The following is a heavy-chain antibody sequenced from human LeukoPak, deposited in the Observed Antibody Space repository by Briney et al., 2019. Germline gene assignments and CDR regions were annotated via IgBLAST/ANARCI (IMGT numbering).Heavy chain of an antibody. CDR1: GFTFSDYY. V-gene: IGHV3-11*01. J-gene: IGHJ3*02. CDR3: ASPPDVLTGYYYAHDAFDI. Sequence: PGGSLRLSCAASGFTFSDYYMSWIRQAPGKGLEWASYISSSGSTIYYADSVKGRFTISRDNAKNSLYLQMNSLRAEDTAVYYCASPPDVLTGYYYAHDAFDIWGQGTMVTVSS. CDR2: ISSSGSTI. D-gene: IGHD3-9*01.